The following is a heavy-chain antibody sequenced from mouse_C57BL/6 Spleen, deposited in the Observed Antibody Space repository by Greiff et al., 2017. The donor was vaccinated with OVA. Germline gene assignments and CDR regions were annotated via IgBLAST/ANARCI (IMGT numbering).Heavy chain of an antibody. V-gene: IGHV1-78*01. D-gene: IGHD1-1*01. CDR1: GYTFPDHT. Sequence: QVQLQQSAAELVKPGASVKISCKVSGYTFPDHTIHWMKQRPEQGLAWIGYIYPRDGSTQYNEKFKGKATLTADKSSSTAYMQLHSLTSEDSAVYFCARGEDYYYGSSLWYFDVWGTGTTVTVSS. CDR3: ARGEDYYYGSSLWYFDV. J-gene: IGHJ1*03. CDR2: IYPRDGST.